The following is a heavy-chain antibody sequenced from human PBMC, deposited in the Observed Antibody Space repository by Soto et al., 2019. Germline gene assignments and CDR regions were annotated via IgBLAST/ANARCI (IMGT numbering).Heavy chain of an antibody. Sequence: SETLSLTCTVSGGSISSYYWSWIRQPAGKGLEWIGRVYTSGSTNYNPSLKSRVTMSVDTSKNQFSLKLSSVTAADTAVYYCAREWITGYYYYGMDVWGQGTTVTVSS. V-gene: IGHV4-4*07. CDR3: AREWITGYYYYGMDV. CDR1: GGSISSYY. CDR2: VYTSGST. D-gene: IGHD3-16*01. J-gene: IGHJ6*02.